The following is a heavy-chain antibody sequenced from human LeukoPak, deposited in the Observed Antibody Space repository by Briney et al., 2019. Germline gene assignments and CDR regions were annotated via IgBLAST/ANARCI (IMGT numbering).Heavy chain of an antibody. D-gene: IGHD3-9*01. CDR1: GFTFSSYA. J-gene: IGHJ4*02. Sequence: GGSLRLSCAASGFTFSSYAMSWVRQAPGKGLEWVSSLSGSASDTDYADSVKGRFTISRDNSKNTLYLQMNSLRAEDTAVYYCARGPYYDILTGYYKGFDYWGQGTLVTVSS. CDR3: ARGPYYDILTGYYKGFDY. V-gene: IGHV3-23*01. CDR2: LSGSASDT.